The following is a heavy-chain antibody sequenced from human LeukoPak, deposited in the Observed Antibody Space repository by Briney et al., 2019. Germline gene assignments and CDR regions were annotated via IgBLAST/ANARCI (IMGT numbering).Heavy chain of an antibody. CDR2: IGGSSSSL. CDR1: GFTFSIYS. J-gene: IGHJ3*01. Sequence: GGSLRLSCVASGFTFSIYSMNWVRRAPGKGLEWFSSIGGSSSSLYYAESVKGRFTISRDNARNSLYLQMNSLRAEDTAVYYCAKEAGQDFGALDAFDVWGQGIMVTVSS. D-gene: IGHD4-17*01. CDR3: AKEAGQDFGALDAFDV. V-gene: IGHV3-21*01.